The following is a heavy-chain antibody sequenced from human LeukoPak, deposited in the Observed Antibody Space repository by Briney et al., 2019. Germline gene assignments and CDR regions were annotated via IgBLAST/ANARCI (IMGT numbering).Heavy chain of an antibody. V-gene: IGHV3-30*02. CDR2: IRSDGSDK. Sequence: GGSLRLSCGASGFSFSSYGIHWVRQTPGKGLEWVTFIRSDGSDKFYEDSVKGRFTISRDNSKNTVYLQMSSLRAEDAAVYYCAKELDFDGGTFFFDHWGQGALVTVSS. CDR3: AKELDFDGGTFFFDH. D-gene: IGHD1-1*01. CDR1: GFSFSSYG. J-gene: IGHJ4*02.